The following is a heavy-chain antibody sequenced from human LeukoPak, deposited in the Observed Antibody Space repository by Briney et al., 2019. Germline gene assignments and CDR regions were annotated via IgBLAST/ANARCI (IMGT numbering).Heavy chain of an antibody. Sequence: GESLKISCQGSGYSFITYWIGWVRQMPGKGLEWMGIIYPGDSDTKYSPSFRGQVTISADKSISTAYLQWSSLKASDTAMYYCARTAYSSGWYVGSFDYWGQGTLVTVSS. CDR1: GYSFITYW. V-gene: IGHV5-51*01. CDR2: IYPGDSDT. J-gene: IGHJ4*02. CDR3: ARTAYSSGWYVGSFDY. D-gene: IGHD6-19*01.